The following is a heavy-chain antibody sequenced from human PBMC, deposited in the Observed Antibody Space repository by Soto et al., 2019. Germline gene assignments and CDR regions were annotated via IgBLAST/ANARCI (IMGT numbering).Heavy chain of an antibody. CDR3: VRGYYDSSGYYLSVMDV. CDR2: ISSSSSYI. J-gene: IGHJ6*02. Sequence: PGGSLRLSCAASGFIFSSYTMNWVRQAPGKGLEWVSSISSSSSYIYYADSVKGRFTISRDNAKNSLYLLMNSLRAEDTAVYYCVRGYYDSSGYYLSVMDVWGQGTTVTVSS. CDR1: GFIFSSYT. V-gene: IGHV3-21*01. D-gene: IGHD3-22*01.